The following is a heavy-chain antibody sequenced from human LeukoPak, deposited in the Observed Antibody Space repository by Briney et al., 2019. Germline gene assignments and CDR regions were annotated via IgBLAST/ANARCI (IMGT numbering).Heavy chain of an antibody. Sequence: GGSLRLSCEASGFTFSSFEMNWVRQAPGKGLEWFSYIDFGGTTIYYADSVKGRFTISRDSAKNSLYLQMNSLRAEDTAVYYCAKSRYSSGWKGGYYFDYWGQGTLVTVSS. V-gene: IGHV3-48*03. CDR2: IDFGGTTI. CDR1: GFTFSSFE. CDR3: AKSRYSSGWKGGYYFDY. J-gene: IGHJ4*02. D-gene: IGHD6-19*01.